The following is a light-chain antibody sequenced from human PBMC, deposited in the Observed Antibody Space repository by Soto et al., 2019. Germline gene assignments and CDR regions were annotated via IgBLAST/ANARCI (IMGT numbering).Light chain of an antibody. CDR2: LGS. V-gene: IGKV2-28*01. J-gene: IGKJ1*01. Sequence: DIMMTQSPLSLPVTPGEPASISCRSSQSLLHSTGYNYLDWYLQKLGQSPQLLIYLGSNRASGVPDRFSGSGSGTDFTLKISRVEAEDVGIYYCMQALQTPRTFGQGTKVEIK. CDR1: QSLLHSTGYNY. CDR3: MQALQTPRT.